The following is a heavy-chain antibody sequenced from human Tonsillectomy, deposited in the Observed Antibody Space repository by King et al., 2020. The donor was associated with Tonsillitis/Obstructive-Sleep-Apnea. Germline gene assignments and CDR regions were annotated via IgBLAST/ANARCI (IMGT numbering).Heavy chain of an antibody. CDR2: IDWDDDK. V-gene: IGHV2-70*15. CDR3: ARSGAGGVGHLYHLMGG. D-gene: IGHD3-16*01. CDR1: GFSLSTGGMC. Sequence: QVTLKESGPALVTPTRTLTLTCTFSGFSLSTGGMCVSWIRQPPGKALEWLARIDWDDDKYYSTSLKTRLTISKDTSKNQVVLTMTNMDPVDTATYYCARSGAGGVGHLYHLMGGRGQGTTGPVS. J-gene: IGHJ6*02.